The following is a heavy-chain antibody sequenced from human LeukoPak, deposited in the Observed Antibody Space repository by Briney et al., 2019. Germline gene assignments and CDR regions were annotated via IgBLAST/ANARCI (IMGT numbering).Heavy chain of an antibody. Sequence: GGSLRLSCAASGFTFSSYGMHWVRQAPGKGLEWVAVIWYDGSNKYYADSVKGRFTISRDNAKNSLYLQMNSLRAEDTAVYYCARALGAAAGSVWFDPWGQGTLVTVSS. CDR3: ARALGAAAGSVWFDP. CDR1: GFTFSSYG. J-gene: IGHJ5*02. CDR2: IWYDGSNK. V-gene: IGHV3-33*01. D-gene: IGHD6-13*01.